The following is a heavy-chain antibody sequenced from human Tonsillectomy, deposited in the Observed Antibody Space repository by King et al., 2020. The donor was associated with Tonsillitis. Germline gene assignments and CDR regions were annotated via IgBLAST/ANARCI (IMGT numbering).Heavy chain of an antibody. V-gene: IGHV4-61*02. CDR3: ARDRDDFWSGGSYYYMDV. J-gene: IGHJ6*03. CDR2: IYTSGST. D-gene: IGHD3-3*01. Sequence: VQLQESGPGLVKPSQTLSLTCTVSGGSISSGSYYWSWIRQPAGKGLEWIGRIYTSGSTNYNPSLKSRVTMSVDTSKNQFSLKLSPVTAADTAVYYCARDRDDFWSGGSYYYMDVWGKGTTVTVSS. CDR1: GGSISSGSYY.